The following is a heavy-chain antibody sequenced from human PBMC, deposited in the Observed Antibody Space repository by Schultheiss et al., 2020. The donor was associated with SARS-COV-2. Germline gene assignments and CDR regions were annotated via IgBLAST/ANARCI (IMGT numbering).Heavy chain of an antibody. CDR2: ISGSGGST. CDR3: ARRDLQLWLSYAFDI. V-gene: IGHV3-23*01. CDR1: GFTFDDYA. D-gene: IGHD5-18*01. Sequence: GGSLRLSCAASGFTFDDYAMHWVRQAPGKGLEWVSAISGSGGSTYYADSVKGRFTISRDNAKNSLYLQMNSLRAEDTAVYYCARRDLQLWLSYAFDIWGQGTMVTVSS. J-gene: IGHJ3*02.